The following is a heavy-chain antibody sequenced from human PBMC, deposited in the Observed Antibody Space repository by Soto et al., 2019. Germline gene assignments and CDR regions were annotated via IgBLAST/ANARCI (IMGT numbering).Heavy chain of an antibody. J-gene: IGHJ4*02. CDR2: IWYDGSNK. CDR3: ARDPQDYGSGSYYNGDY. Sequence: GGSLRLSCAASGFTFSSYGMHWVRQAPGKGLEWVAVIWYDGSNKYYADSVKGRFTISRDNSKNTLYLQMNSLRAEDTAVYYCARDPQDYGSGSYYNGDYWGQGTLVTVSS. CDR1: GFTFSSYG. V-gene: IGHV3-33*01. D-gene: IGHD3-10*01.